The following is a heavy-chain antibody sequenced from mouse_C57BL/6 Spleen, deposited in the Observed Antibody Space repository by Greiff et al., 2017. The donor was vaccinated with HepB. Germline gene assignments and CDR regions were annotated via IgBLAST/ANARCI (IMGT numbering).Heavy chain of an antibody. CDR1: GYTFTSYW. V-gene: IGHV1-61*01. D-gene: IGHD2-4*01. Sequence: QVQLQQPGAELVRPGSSVKLSCKASGYTFTSYWMDWVKQRPGQGLEWIGNIYPSDSETHYNQKFKDKATLTVDKSSSTAYMQLSSLTSEDSAVYYCARRGVYDYDPFAYWGQGTLVTVSA. CDR3: ARRGVYDYDPFAY. J-gene: IGHJ3*01. CDR2: IYPSDSET.